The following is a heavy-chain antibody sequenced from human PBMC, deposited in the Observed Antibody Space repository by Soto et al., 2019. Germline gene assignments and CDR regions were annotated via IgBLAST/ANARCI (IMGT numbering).Heavy chain of an antibody. D-gene: IGHD7-27*01. J-gene: IGHJ4*02. CDR2: IDHSGSA. V-gene: IGHV4-30-4*01. CDR1: AGSIRSGDYY. Sequence: QVQLQESGPGLVKPSQTLSLTCTVSAGSIRSGDYYWTWIRQPPGKGLEWIGYIDHSGSAYYNPPLKSRATISIDTSNNQFSLKMTSVTAADTAVYYCAGELGTFYFEHWGQGTLVTVSS. CDR3: AGELGTFYFEH.